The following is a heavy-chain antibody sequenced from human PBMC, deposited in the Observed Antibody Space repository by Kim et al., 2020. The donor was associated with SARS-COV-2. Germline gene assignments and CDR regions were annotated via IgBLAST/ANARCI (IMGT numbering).Heavy chain of an antibody. CDR3: ARDTGTTRIDAFDI. J-gene: IGHJ3*02. D-gene: IGHD1-7*01. Sequence: ADSVKGRFTISRDNSKNTLYLQMNSLRAEDTAVYYCARDTGTTRIDAFDIWGQGTMVTVSS. V-gene: IGHV3-30*01.